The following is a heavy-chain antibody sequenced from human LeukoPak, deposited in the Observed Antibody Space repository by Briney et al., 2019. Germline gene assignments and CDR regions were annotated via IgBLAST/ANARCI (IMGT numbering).Heavy chain of an antibody. CDR1: SGSIRNYY. Sequence: PSETLSLTCRVSSGSIRNYYWSWIRQPPGKGLEWLGYIHDTGSTNYNPSLKSRVTMSVDTSKNQFSLNLRSVTTADTAVYYCARGTVGAIGTHFDCWGQGTLVTVSS. V-gene: IGHV4-59*01. CDR2: IHDTGST. CDR3: ARGTVGAIGTHFDC. J-gene: IGHJ4*02. D-gene: IGHD1-26*01.